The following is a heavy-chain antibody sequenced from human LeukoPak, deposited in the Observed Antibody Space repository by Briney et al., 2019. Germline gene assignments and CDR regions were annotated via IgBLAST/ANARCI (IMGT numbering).Heavy chain of an antibody. CDR2: ISSSSSYI. V-gene: IGHV3-21*01. Sequence: GGSLRLSCAASGFTFITYSMNWVRQAPGKGLQWVSSISSSSSYIYYADSVKGRFTISRDNAKNSLYLEMNSLRAEDTAVYYCARVKWLANRTLLYYFDYWGQGTLVTVSS. J-gene: IGHJ4*02. D-gene: IGHD6-19*01. CDR3: ARVKWLANRTLLYYFDY. CDR1: GFTFITYS.